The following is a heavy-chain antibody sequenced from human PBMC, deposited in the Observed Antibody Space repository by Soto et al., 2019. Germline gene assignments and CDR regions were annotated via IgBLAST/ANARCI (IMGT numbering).Heavy chain of an antibody. CDR3: ANRAHGYYFDY. Sequence: SETLSLTCAVYGGSFSGYYWSWIRQPPGKGLEWIGEINHSGSTNYNPSLKSRVTISVDTSKNQFSLKLSSVTAADTAVYYCANRAHGYYFDYWGQGTLVTVSS. V-gene: IGHV4-34*01. CDR1: GGSFSGYY. CDR2: INHSGST. D-gene: IGHD5-12*01. J-gene: IGHJ4*02.